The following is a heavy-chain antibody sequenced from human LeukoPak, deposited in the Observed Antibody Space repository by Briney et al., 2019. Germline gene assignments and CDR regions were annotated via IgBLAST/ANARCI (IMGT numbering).Heavy chain of an antibody. V-gene: IGHV1-2*06. J-gene: IGHJ4*02. CDR3: ARDYCSSTSCLFDY. CDR1: GYTFTGYH. Sequence: ASVKVSCKAFGYTFTGYHMHWVRQAPGQGLEWMGRINPNSGDTNYAQKFQGRVTMTRDTSISTAYMELSRLRSDDTAVYYCARDYCSSTSCLFDYWGQGTLVTVSS. CDR2: INPNSGDT. D-gene: IGHD2-2*01.